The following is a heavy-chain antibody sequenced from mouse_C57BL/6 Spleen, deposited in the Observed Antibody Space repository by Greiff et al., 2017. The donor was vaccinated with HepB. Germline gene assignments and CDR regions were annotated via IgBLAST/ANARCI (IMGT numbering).Heavy chain of an antibody. Sequence: VKVVESGAELARPGASVKLSCKASGYTFTSYGISWVKQRTGQGLEWIGEIYPRSGNTYYNEKFKGKATLTADKSSSTAYMELRSLTSEDSAVYFCARLGGSGYTYWGQGTLVTVSA. CDR3: ARLGGSGYTY. J-gene: IGHJ3*01. D-gene: IGHD3-2*02. CDR2: IYPRSGNT. V-gene: IGHV1-81*01. CDR1: GYTFTSYG.